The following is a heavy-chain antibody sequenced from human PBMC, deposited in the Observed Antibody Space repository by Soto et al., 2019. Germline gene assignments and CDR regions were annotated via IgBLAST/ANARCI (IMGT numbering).Heavy chain of an antibody. Sequence: ASVKVSCKASGYTFSSYGISWVRQAPGQGLEWMGWISTYNGNTNYAQKLQGRVTMTTDTSTSTAYMELRSLRSDDTAVYYCARVSVAGVAVAGTNDYWGQGTLVTVSS. CDR1: GYTFSSYG. J-gene: IGHJ4*02. D-gene: IGHD6-19*01. V-gene: IGHV1-18*01. CDR2: ISTYNGNT. CDR3: ARVSVAGVAVAGTNDY.